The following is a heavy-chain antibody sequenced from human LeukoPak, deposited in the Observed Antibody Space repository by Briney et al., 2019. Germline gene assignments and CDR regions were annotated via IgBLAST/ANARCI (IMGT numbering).Heavy chain of an antibody. V-gene: IGHV3-49*04. CDR3: TRAGVGYSSSRFDP. Sequence: GGTLRLSCTASGFTFGDYAMSWVRQAPGKGLEWVGFIRSKAYGGTTEYAASVKGRFTISRDDSKSIAYLQMNSLKTEDTAVYYCTRAGVGYSSSRFDPWGQGTLVTVSS. D-gene: IGHD6-13*01. CDR2: IRSKAYGGTT. J-gene: IGHJ5*02. CDR1: GFTFGDYA.